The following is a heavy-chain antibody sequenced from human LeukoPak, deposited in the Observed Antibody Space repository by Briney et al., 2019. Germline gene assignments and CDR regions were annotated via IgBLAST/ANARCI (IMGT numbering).Heavy chain of an antibody. CDR1: GGSFSGYY. CDR3: ARGQGVFDY. V-gene: IGHV4-34*01. D-gene: IGHD3-10*01. J-gene: IGHJ4*02. Sequence: PSETLSLTCAVYGGSFSGYYWSWIRQPPGKGLEWIGEINHSGSTYYNPSLKSRVTISVDRSKNQFSLKLSSVTAADTAVYYCARGQGVFDYWGQGTLVTVSS. CDR2: INHSGST.